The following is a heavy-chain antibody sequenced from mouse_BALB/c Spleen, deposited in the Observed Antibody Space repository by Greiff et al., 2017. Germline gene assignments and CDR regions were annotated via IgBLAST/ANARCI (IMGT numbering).Heavy chain of an antibody. CDR1: GFTFSSYG. V-gene: IGHV5-6*01. J-gene: IGHJ2*01. Sequence: EVQVVESGGDLVKPGGSLKLSCAASGFTFSSYGMSWVRQTPDKRLEWVATISSGGSYTYYPDSVKGRFTISRDNAKNTLYLQMSSLKSEDTAMYYCARHTDYDENFDYWGQGTTLTVSS. CDR3: ARHTDYDENFDY. D-gene: IGHD2-4*01. CDR2: ISSGGSYT.